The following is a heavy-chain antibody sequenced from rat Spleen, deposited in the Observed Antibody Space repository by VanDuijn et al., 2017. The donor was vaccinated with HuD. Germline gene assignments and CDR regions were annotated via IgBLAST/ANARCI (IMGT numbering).Heavy chain of an antibody. CDR1: GFTFSNYG. D-gene: IGHD1-12*03. CDR3: TRHAYYDGYYHWYFDF. V-gene: IGHV5-25*01. CDR2: ISTGGGNT. J-gene: IGHJ1*01. Sequence: EVQLVESGGGLVQPGRSMKLSCVVSGFTFSNYGMAWVRQAPTKGLEWVASISTGGGNTYYRDSVKGRFTISIDNVKSTLYLQMDSLRSEDTATHYCTRHAYYDGYYHWYFDFWGPGTMVTVSS.